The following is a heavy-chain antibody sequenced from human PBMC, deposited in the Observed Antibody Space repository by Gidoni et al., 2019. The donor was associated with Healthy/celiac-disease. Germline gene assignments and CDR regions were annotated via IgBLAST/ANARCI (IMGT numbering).Heavy chain of an antibody. CDR2: IYPGDSDT. D-gene: IGHD3-3*01. CDR1: GYSFTSYW. Sequence: EVQLVQSGAEVKKPGESLRISCKGSGYSFTSYWIGWVRQMPGKGLEWMGIIYPGDSDTRYSPSFQGQVTISADKSISTAYLQWSSLKASDTAMYYCARLNSFRFGVVKKNYGMDVWGQGTTVTVSS. V-gene: IGHV5-51*01. CDR3: ARLNSFRFGVVKKNYGMDV. J-gene: IGHJ6*02.